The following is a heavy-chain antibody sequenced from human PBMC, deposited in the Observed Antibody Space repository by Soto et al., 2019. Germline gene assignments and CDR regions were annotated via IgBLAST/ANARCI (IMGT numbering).Heavy chain of an antibody. Sequence: LSCASSGFTFRSVVINWLRHAPGKGLEWVALISYDGSDEYYADSVQGRFTVSRDNSKNTLHLQMNSLQVEDTAIYYCAKHLEYTTSHVMDVWGQGTTVPV. J-gene: IGHJ6*02. CDR3: AKHLEYTTSHVMDV. CDR1: GFTFRSVV. CDR2: ISYDGSDE. V-gene: IGHV3-30*18. D-gene: IGHD2-2*02.